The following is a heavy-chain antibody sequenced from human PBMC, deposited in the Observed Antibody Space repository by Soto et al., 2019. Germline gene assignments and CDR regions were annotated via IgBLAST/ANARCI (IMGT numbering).Heavy chain of an antibody. CDR3: AKALLGQLKRWYYFDY. D-gene: IGHD2-15*01. J-gene: IGHJ4*02. V-gene: IGHV3-23*01. Sequence: PGGSLRLSCAASGITFSNYAMTWVRQPPGKGLEWVSIINGRGDNTRYADSVKGRFTISRDNSNHTLYLHMTSLSADDTAVYYCAKALLGQLKRWYYFDYCRQGALVTVSS. CDR1: GITFSNYA. CDR2: INGRGDNT.